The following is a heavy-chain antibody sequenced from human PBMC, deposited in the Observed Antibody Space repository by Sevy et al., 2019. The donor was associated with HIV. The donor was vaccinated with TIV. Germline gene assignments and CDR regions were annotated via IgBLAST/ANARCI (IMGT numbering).Heavy chain of an antibody. CDR2: IYSDGTT. CDR1: GFNVYSDD. Sequence: GGSLRLSCAVSGFNVYSDDMTWVRQAPGKGLEWVSVIYSDGTTYYADSVMGRFTVSRDSSKHTVSLQMNSLRVEDTAVYYCARGGRVFYYYGLDVWGQGTTVTVSS. V-gene: IGHV3-53*01. CDR3: ARGGRVFYYYGLDV. J-gene: IGHJ6*02. D-gene: IGHD3-16*01.